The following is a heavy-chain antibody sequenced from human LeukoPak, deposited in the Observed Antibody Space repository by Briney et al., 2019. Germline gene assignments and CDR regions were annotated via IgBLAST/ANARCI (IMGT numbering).Heavy chain of an antibody. CDR1: GFTFSSYW. V-gene: IGHV3-7*01. D-gene: IGHD2-15*01. Sequence: GGSLRLSCAASGFTFSSYWMRWVRQAPRKGVGWVASIKEDGSETDYVDSVKGRFIVSRDNAKNSVYLQMNSLRVEDTARYYCARESATRYGSGGIRCNSPIFYYMDVWGKGTTVTVSS. CDR3: ARESATRYGSGGIRCNSPIFYYMDV. J-gene: IGHJ6*03. CDR2: IKEDGSET.